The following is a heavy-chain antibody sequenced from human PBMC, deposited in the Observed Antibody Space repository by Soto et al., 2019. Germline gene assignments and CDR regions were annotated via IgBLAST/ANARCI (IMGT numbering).Heavy chain of an antibody. CDR1: GGTFSSYA. V-gene: IGHV1-69*12. Sequence: QVQLVQSGAEVKKPGSSVKVSCKASGGTFSSYAISWVRQAPGQGLEWMGGIIPIFGTANYAQKFQGRVTIPADESTSTAYLEPSSLRSEDTAVYYCARDPLDSYGYFDYWGQGTLVTVSS. CDR3: ARDPLDSYGYFDY. J-gene: IGHJ4*02. CDR2: IIPIFGTA. D-gene: IGHD5-18*01.